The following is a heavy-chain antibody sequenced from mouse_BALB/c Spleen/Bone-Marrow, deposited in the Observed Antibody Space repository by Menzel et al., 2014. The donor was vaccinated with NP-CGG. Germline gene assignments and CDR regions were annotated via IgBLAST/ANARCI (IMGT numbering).Heavy chain of an antibody. CDR1: GYSITSDYS. CDR2: ISYSGST. J-gene: IGHJ4*01. CDR3: ARGTLRGALDY. V-gene: IGHV3-2*02. Sequence: EVQLQESGPGLVKPSQSLSLTCTVTGYSITSDYSCNWIRQFPGNKLEWMGYISYSGSTIYNPSLKSRIPLTRDTSRNQFFLQLNSVTTEDTATYYCARGTLRGALDYWGQGTSVTVSS. D-gene: IGHD2-14*01.